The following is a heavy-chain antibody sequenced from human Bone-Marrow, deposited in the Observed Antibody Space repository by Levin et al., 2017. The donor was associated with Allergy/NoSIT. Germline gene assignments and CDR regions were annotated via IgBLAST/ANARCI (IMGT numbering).Heavy chain of an antibody. CDR2: MRHSGSN. J-gene: IGHJ2*01. CDR1: GGSMSGHY. Sequence: PSETLSLTCTVSGGSMSGHYWSWIRQPAGRGLEWIGRMRHSGSNDYNPSLKSRVTMSVDTSKSQFSLKLNSVTDADTAVYYCAREAGGDGLRYFDLWGRGTLVTFSS. V-gene: IGHV4-4*07. CDR3: AREAGGDGLRYFDL. D-gene: IGHD2-21*02.